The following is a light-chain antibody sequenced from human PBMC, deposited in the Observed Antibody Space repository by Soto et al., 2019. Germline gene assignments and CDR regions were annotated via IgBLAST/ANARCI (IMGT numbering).Light chain of an antibody. Sequence: EIVLTQSPATLSLYPGERATLSCRASQSVSSYLAWYQQKPGQAPRLLIYDASSRATGIPARFSGSGSGTDFTLTISSLEPEDFAVYFCQQRSNWITFGQGTRLEIK. V-gene: IGKV3-11*01. CDR1: QSVSSY. CDR3: QQRSNWIT. CDR2: DAS. J-gene: IGKJ5*01.